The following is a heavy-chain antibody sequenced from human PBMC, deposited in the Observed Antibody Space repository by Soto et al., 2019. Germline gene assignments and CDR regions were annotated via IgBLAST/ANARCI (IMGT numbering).Heavy chain of an antibody. CDR3: ARGALTTQTYYYGMDV. CDR2: IVPFFGTT. D-gene: IGHD1-1*01. Sequence: GASVKVSCKASGYTFTGYYMHWVRQAPGQGLEWMGGIVPFFGTTNYPQKFRDRVTITADESTNTAYMELTSLTSGDTAVYYWARGALTTQTYYYGMDVGGQGTTVTVSS. J-gene: IGHJ6*02. V-gene: IGHV1-69*13. CDR1: GYTFTGYY.